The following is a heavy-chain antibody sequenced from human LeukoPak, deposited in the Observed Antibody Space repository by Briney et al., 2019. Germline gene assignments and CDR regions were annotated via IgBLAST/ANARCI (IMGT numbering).Heavy chain of an antibody. Sequence: GGSLRLSCAESGYDFTLYDMHWVCQAPGKGLEWVAVISYDGSNKYYADSVKGRFTISRDNSKNTLYLQMNSLRAEDTAVYYCARDRESYCSSTSCSTGFAFDIWGQGTMVTVSS. D-gene: IGHD2-2*01. CDR1: GYDFTLYD. CDR3: ARDRESYCSSTSCSTGFAFDI. V-gene: IGHV3-30*19. J-gene: IGHJ3*02. CDR2: ISYDGSNK.